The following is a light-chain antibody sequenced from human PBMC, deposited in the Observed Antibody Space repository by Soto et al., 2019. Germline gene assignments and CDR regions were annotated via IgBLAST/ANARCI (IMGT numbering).Light chain of an antibody. CDR3: VLYMGGGIPPV. Sequence: QTVVTQEPSFSVSPGGTVTLTCGLSSGSVSTNYYPSWYQQTPGQGPRTLIYSTNIRSSGVPDRFSGSILGNKAALTITGAQADDESGYFCVLYMGGGIPPVFGGGTKVTVL. CDR1: SGSVSTNYY. CDR2: STN. V-gene: IGLV8-61*01. J-gene: IGLJ3*02.